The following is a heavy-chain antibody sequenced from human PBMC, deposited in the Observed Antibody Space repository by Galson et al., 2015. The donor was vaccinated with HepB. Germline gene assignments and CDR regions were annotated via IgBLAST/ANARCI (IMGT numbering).Heavy chain of an antibody. D-gene: IGHD6-19*01. CDR3: AKDISVAGTLDAFDI. Sequence: SLRLSCAASGFTFSSYAMSWVRQAPGKGLEWVSAISGSGDSTYYADSVKGRFTISRDNSKNTLYLQMNSLRAEDTAVYYCAKDISVAGTLDAFDIWGQGTMVTVSS. J-gene: IGHJ3*02. CDR1: GFTFSSYA. V-gene: IGHV3-23*01. CDR2: ISGSGDST.